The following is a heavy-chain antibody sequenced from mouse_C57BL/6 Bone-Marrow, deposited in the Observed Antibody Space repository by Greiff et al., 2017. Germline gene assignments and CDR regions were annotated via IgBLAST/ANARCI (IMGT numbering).Heavy chain of an antibody. D-gene: IGHD1-1*01. CDR2: ISPSSGYT. CDR3: ARHYGSSDWYFDV. J-gene: IGHJ1*03. V-gene: IGHV1-4*01. Sequence: VQLQQSGAELARPGASVKMSCKASGYTFTSYTMHWVKQRPGQGLEWIGYISPSSGYTKYNQKFKDKATLTADKSSSTAYMQLSSLTSEDSAVYYCARHYGSSDWYFDVWGTGTTVTVSS. CDR1: GYTFTSYT.